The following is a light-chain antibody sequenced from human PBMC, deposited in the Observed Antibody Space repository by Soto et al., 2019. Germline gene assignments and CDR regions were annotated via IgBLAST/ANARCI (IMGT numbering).Light chain of an antibody. CDR3: QQYGSSPHT. CDR2: GAS. J-gene: IGKJ2*01. V-gene: IGKV3-20*01. CDR1: QSVSSSY. Sequence: EIGLTQSPGTLSLSPGERATLSCRASQSVSSSYLAWYQHKPGQAPRLLIYGASSRATGIPDRFSGSGSGTDFTLTISRLEPEDFAVYSCQQYGSSPHTFGQGTKLEIK.